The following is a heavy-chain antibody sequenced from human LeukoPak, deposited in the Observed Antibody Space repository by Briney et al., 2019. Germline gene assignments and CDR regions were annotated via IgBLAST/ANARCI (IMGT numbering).Heavy chain of an antibody. CDR1: GGTFSSYA. J-gene: IGHJ6*04. CDR2: IIPIFGTA. CDR3: ARGGGGYYYYGMDV. D-gene: IGHD3-10*01. V-gene: IGHV1-69*13. Sequence: GASVKVSCKASGGTFSSYAMSWVRQAPGQGLEWMGGIIPIFGTANYAQKFQGRVTITADESTSTAYMELSSLRSEDTAVYYCARGGGGYYYYGMDVWGKGTTVTVSS.